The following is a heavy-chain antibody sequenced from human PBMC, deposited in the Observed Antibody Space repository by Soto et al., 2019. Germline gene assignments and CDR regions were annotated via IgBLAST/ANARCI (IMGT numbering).Heavy chain of an antibody. J-gene: IGHJ4*02. D-gene: IGHD3-9*01. Sequence: VQLVESGGGLVQPGGSLRLSCAASDFTFRNYWMHWVRQAPGKGLVCVSHVNGDGSTRTYADSVKGRFTISRDNIKNTLYLQMTSLRVDDTAVYYCVRGGSSDWFGLLDSWGQGTLVTVSS. CDR3: VRGGSSDWFGLLDS. CDR1: DFTFRNYW. V-gene: IGHV3-74*01. CDR2: VNGDGSTR.